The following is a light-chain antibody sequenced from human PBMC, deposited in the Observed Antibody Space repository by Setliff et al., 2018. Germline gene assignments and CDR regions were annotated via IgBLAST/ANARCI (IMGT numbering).Light chain of an antibody. V-gene: IGLV2-8*01. CDR3: SSYAGSNNPYV. CDR1: SSDVGGYNY. J-gene: IGLJ1*01. Sequence: QSALTQPPSASGSPGQSVTISCTGTSSDVGGYNYVSWYQQHPGKAPKLMIYEVSKRPSGVPDRFSGPKSGNTASLTVSGLQAEDEADYYCSSYAGSNNPYVFGTGTKVTV. CDR2: EVS.